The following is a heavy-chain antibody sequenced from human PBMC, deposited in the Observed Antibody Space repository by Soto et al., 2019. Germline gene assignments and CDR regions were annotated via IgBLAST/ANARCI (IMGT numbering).Heavy chain of an antibody. J-gene: IGHJ3*02. V-gene: IGHV4-30-4*01. CDR2: IYYSGST. CDR3: ARGGGYYYDSSGYHSAFDI. Sequence: SETLSLTCTVPGGSISSGDYYWSWIRQPPGKGLEWIGYIYYSGSTYYNPSLKSRVTISVDTSKNQFSLKLSSVTAADTAVYYCARGGGYYYDSSGYHSAFDIWGQGTMVTVSS. D-gene: IGHD3-22*01. CDR1: GGSISSGDYY.